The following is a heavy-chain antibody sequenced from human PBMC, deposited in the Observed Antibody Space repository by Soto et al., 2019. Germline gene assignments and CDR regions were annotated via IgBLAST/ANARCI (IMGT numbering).Heavy chain of an antibody. CDR3: ARKPYSSRWYGSLDYFDS. V-gene: IGHV1-8*01. CDR2: MNPNRGNT. Sequence: ASVKVSCKASGYTFTSYDINWVRQATGQGLEWMGWMNPNRGNTGYAQKFQGRVTRTRNTSIITAYVELSGRRSEDQAVSYCARKPYSSRWYGSLDYFDSWGQGTLVNASS. J-gene: IGHJ4*02. CDR1: GYTFTSYD. D-gene: IGHD6-13*01.